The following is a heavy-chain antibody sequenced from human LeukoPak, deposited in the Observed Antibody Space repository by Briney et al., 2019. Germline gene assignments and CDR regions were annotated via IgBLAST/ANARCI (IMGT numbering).Heavy chain of an antibody. J-gene: IGHJ4*02. V-gene: IGHV3-7*01. CDR1: GFTFSSYW. CDR2: IKEDGSER. D-gene: IGHD4-17*01. Sequence: GGSLRLSCAASGFTFSSYWMSWVRQAPGMGLEWVANIKEDGSERYYVDSVKGRFTISRGNAKNSLYLQMNSLRAEDTAVYYCVYSGDYEKGYWGQGTLVTVSS. CDR3: VYSGDYEKGY.